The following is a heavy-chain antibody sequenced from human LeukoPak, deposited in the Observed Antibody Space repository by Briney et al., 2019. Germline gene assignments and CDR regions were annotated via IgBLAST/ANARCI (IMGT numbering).Heavy chain of an antibody. CDR1: GYTFTGYY. CDR2: INPNSGGT. CDR3: ARDYPWRYSSSSQGYFDY. Sequence: ASVKVSCKASGYTFTGYYMHWVRQAPGQGLEWMGWINPNSGGTNYAQKFQGRVTMTRDTSISTAYMELSRLRSDDTAVYYCARDYPWRYSSSSQGYFDYWGQGTLVTVSS. V-gene: IGHV1-2*02. J-gene: IGHJ4*02. D-gene: IGHD6-13*01.